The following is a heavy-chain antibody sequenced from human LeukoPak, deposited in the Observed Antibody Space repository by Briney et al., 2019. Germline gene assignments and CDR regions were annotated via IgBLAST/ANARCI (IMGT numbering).Heavy chain of an antibody. D-gene: IGHD1-20*01. CDR3: VREDNFVALDI. V-gene: IGHV3-48*03. Sequence: GGSLRLSCAASGFTFSTSEMTWVRQAPGKGLEWIAYVASGGSPIYYADSVRGRFIISRDNAKNSLFLQMTSLRAEDTALYYCVREDNFVALDIWGQGTMVTVSS. J-gene: IGHJ3*02. CDR1: GFTFSTSE. CDR2: VASGGSPI.